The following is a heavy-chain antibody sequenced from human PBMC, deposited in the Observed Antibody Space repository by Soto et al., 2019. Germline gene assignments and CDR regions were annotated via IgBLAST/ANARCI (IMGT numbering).Heavy chain of an antibody. Sequence: QVQLVESGGGVVQPGRSLRLSCAASGFTFSSYGMHWVRQAPGKGLEWVAVIGYDGSNKYYADSVKGRFTISRDTSKDKMYLQMNSLRAEDTAVYYCARAAVRGPIGYCSGGSCYGFDYWGQGTLVTVSS. CDR1: GFTFSSYG. J-gene: IGHJ4*02. CDR3: ARAAVRGPIGYCSGGSCYGFDY. D-gene: IGHD2-15*01. CDR2: IGYDGSNK. V-gene: IGHV3-33*01.